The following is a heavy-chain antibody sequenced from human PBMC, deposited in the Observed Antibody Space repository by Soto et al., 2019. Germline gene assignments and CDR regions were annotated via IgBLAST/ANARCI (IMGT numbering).Heavy chain of an antibody. J-gene: IGHJ4*02. CDR1: GFTFSDYY. CDR3: AGCSSTSCSLAPFDY. CDR2: ISSSGSTI. D-gene: IGHD2-2*01. Sequence: GGSLRLSCAASGFTFSDYYMSWIRQAPGKGLEWVSYISSSGSTIYYADSVKGRFTISRDNAKNSLYLQMNSLRAEDTAVYYCAGCSSTSCSLAPFDYWGQGTLVTVSS. V-gene: IGHV3-11*01.